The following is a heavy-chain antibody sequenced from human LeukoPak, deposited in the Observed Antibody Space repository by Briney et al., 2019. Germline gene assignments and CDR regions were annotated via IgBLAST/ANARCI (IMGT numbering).Heavy chain of an antibody. J-gene: IGHJ4*02. Sequence: ASVKVSCKASGYTFTSYGISWVRQAPGQGLEWMGWISANNGNTNYAQKLQGRVTMTTDTSTSTAYMELRSLRSDDTAVYYCARDQGFVYYDYVWGSYRLYYFDYWGQGTLVTVPS. CDR1: GYTFTSYG. D-gene: IGHD3-16*02. CDR3: ARDQGFVYYDYVWGSYRLYYFDY. V-gene: IGHV1-18*04. CDR2: ISANNGNT.